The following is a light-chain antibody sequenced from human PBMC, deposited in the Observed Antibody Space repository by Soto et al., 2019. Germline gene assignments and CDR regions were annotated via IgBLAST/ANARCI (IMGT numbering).Light chain of an antibody. CDR1: SSDVGGYNY. Sequence: QSALTQPPSASGSPGQSVTISCTATSSDVGGYNYVSWYQQHPGKAPKLMIYEVNKRPSRVPDRFSGSKSGNTASLTVSGLQAEDEADYYCSSYAGSNNLRYVFGTGTKLTVL. CDR3: SSYAGSNNLRYV. V-gene: IGLV2-8*01. J-gene: IGLJ1*01. CDR2: EVN.